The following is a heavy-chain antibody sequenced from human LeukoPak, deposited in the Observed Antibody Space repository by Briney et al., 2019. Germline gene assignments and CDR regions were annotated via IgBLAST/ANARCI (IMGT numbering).Heavy chain of an antibody. CDR1: GFTFRGYE. J-gene: IGHJ5*02. D-gene: IGHD5-24*01. V-gene: IGHV3-48*03. CDR2: ISSSGNTI. CDR3: ARLVAITQAFDP. Sequence: PGGSLRLSCAASGFTFRGYEMNWVRQAPGKGLEWVSYISSSGNTIYYADSVKGRFTISRDNAKNSLFLQMNSLRAEDTAVYYCARLVAITQAFDPWGQGTLVTVSS.